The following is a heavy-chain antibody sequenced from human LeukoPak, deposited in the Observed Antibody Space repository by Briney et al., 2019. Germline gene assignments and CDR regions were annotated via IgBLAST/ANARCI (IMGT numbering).Heavy chain of an antibody. CDR1: GFTFSSHR. V-gene: IGHV3-7*01. D-gene: IGHD5-18*01. Sequence: QTGGSLRLSCAASGFTFSSHRMSWVRQAPGKGLEWVANIKKDGSEKYYVDSVEGRFTISRDNAKTSLHLQMNSLRAEDTAVYYCARDLSGITGYTYGRGIDYWGQGTLVTVSS. CDR2: IKKDGSEK. J-gene: IGHJ4*02. CDR3: ARDLSGITGYTYGRGIDY.